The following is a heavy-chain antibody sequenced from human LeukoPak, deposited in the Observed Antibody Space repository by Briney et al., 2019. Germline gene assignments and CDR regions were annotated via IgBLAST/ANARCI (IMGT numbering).Heavy chain of an antibody. V-gene: IGHV3-13*01. CDR3: VRDGGRGTMDV. J-gene: IGHJ6*02. D-gene: IGHD2-15*01. CDR2: TGTAGDT. CDR1: GFIFSKYD. Sequence: HPGGSLRLSCAASGFIFSKYDMHWVRQAPGKGLEGGSTTGTAGDTFYRGSVKDRSTISRENAKTSLYLQMNSLRAGDTAVYYCVRDGGRGTMDVWGQGTTVTVSS.